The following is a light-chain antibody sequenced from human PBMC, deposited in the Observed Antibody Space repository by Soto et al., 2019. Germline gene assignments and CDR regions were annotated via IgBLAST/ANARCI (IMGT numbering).Light chain of an antibody. CDR3: QLYGTSPLT. V-gene: IGKV3-20*01. CDR2: GAS. J-gene: IGKJ4*01. Sequence: EIVFTQSPGTLSLSPGERATLSCRASQSVSSSYLAWYQQKPGQAPRLLIYGASSRATGIPDRFSGSGSGTDFTLTISXLEPEDFAVYYCQLYGTSPLTFGGGTKV. CDR1: QSVSSSY.